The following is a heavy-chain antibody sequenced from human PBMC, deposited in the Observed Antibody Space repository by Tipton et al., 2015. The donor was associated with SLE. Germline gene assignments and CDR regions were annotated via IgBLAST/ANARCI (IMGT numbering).Heavy chain of an antibody. CDR1: GGSISSSSYY. CDR2: IYYSGST. J-gene: IGHJ3*02. CDR3: ARDRPYYDSSGYYYAFDI. V-gene: IGHV4-39*02. Sequence: TLSLTCTVSGGSISSSSYYWGWIRQPPGKGLEWIGNIYYSGSTYYNPSLKSRVTISVDTSKNQFSPKLSSVTAADTAVYYCARDRPYYDSSGYYYAFDIWGQGTMVTVSS. D-gene: IGHD3-22*01.